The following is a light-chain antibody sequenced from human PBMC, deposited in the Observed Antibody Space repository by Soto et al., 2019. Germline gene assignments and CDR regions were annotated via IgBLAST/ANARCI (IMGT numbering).Light chain of an antibody. CDR2: EVS. V-gene: IGLV2-8*01. CDR3: SSYAGSTNL. CDR1: SSDVGGYNY. Sequence: QSLLTQPPSASGSPGQSVTISCTGTSSDVGGYNYVSWYQQHPGKAPKLMIYEVSKRPSGVPDRFSGSKSGNTASLTVSGLQAEDEADYYCSSYAGSTNLFGTGTKVTVL. J-gene: IGLJ1*01.